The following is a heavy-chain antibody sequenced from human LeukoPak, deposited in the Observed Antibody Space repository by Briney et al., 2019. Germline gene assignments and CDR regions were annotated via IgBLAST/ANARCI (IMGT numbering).Heavy chain of an antibody. CDR1: GLTFSSYG. CDR2: ISGSGGST. Sequence: GGSLRLSCAASGLTFSSYGMSWVRQAPGKGLEWVSAISGSGGSTYYADSVKGRFTISRDNAKNSLYLQMNSLRAEDTAVYYCASEGYYDSSGYYYVDGYWGQGTLVTVSS. D-gene: IGHD3-22*01. CDR3: ASEGYYDSSGYYYVDGY. V-gene: IGHV3-23*01. J-gene: IGHJ4*02.